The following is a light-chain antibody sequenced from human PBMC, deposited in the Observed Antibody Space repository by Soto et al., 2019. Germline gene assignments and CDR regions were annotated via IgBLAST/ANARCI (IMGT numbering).Light chain of an antibody. CDR2: GAS. Sequence: EIVLTQSHWTLSWSPGESVTPSGRASQSVSSNYLAWYQQKPAQAPSLIIYGASTTATDIPDRFSGSGSGTAFTLPISRLQHPDFAAYYCQKYNKWPRRTFGKGTKVDIK. V-gene: IGKV3-20*01. CDR1: QSVSSNY. J-gene: IGKJ1*01. CDR3: QKYNKWPRRT.